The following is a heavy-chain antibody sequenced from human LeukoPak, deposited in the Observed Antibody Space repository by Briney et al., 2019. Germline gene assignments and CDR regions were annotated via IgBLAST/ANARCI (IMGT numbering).Heavy chain of an antibody. CDR3: AKGRNHYDSSGYRFNY. CDR2: ISWNSGSI. CDR1: GFTFDDYA. Sequence: PGWSLRLSCAASGFTFDDYAMHWVRQAPGKGLEWVSGISWNSGSIGYADSVKGRFTISRDNAKNSLYLQMNSLRAEDTALYYCAKGRNHYDSSGYRFNYWGQGTLVTVSS. J-gene: IGHJ4*02. V-gene: IGHV3-9*01. D-gene: IGHD3-22*01.